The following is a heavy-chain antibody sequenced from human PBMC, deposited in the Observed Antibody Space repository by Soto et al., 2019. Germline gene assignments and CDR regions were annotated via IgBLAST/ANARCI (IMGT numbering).Heavy chain of an antibody. CDR3: ARLEILLWFGELPPGAFDI. CDR2: IYYSGST. CDR1: GGSISSSSYY. J-gene: IGHJ3*02. D-gene: IGHD3-10*01. Sequence: SETLSLTCTVSGGSISSSSYYWGWIRQPPGKGLEWIGSIYYSGSTHYNPSLKSRVTISVDTSKNQFSLKLSSVTAADTAVYYCARLEILLWFGELPPGAFDIWGQGTMVTVS. V-gene: IGHV4-39*01.